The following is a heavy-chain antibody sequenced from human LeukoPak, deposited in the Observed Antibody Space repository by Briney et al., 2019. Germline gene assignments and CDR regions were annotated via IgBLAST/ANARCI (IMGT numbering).Heavy chain of an antibody. V-gene: IGHV3-30*02. CDR2: IRYEGNDK. D-gene: IGHD3-16*01. CDR1: GFTFSYYG. Sequence: GGSLRLSCAASGFTFSYYGMHWVRQAPGKGLEWVAFIRYEGNDKYYADSVKGRFTISRDNFKNTLYLDMYSLRAEDTAFYYCARGVLSDSIAYYSDCWGQGTLVTVSS. J-gene: IGHJ4*02. CDR3: ARGVLSDSIAYYSDC.